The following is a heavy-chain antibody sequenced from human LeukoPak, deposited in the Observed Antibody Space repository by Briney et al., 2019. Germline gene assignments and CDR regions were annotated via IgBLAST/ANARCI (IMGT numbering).Heavy chain of an antibody. J-gene: IGHJ3*02. V-gene: IGHV3-48*01. Sequence: GGSLRLSCAASGFTFSSYSMNWVRQAPGKGLEWVSYISSSSSTIYYADSVKGRFTISRDNAKNSLYLQMNSLRAEDTAVYYCARRAADAFDIWGQGTMVTVSS. CDR3: ARRAADAFDI. CDR1: GFTFSSYS. CDR2: ISSSSSTI. D-gene: IGHD6-25*01.